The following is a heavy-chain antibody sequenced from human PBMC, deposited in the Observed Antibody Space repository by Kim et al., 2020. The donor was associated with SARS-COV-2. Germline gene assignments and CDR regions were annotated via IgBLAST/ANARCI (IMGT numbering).Heavy chain of an antibody. D-gene: IGHD6-6*01. J-gene: IGHJ4*02. V-gene: IGHV3-73*01. CDR3: TTGLLYSSSSEADY. Sequence: AASVKGRFTISRDDSKNTAYLQMNSLKTEDTAVYYCTTGLLYSSSSEADYWGQGTLVTVSS.